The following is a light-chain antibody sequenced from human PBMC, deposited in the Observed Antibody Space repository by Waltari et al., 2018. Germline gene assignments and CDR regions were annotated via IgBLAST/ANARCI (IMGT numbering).Light chain of an antibody. Sequence: EIVMTQSPATLSVSPGARVTLSCRASQSVSSNLAWYQRKPGQAPRLLIYDASTRAAGIPARFSGSGSGTEFTLTISSLQSEDFAFYYCQQYNNWPPATFGGGTKVEI. V-gene: IGKV3-15*01. CDR1: QSVSSN. CDR2: DAS. CDR3: QQYNNWPPAT. J-gene: IGKJ4*01.